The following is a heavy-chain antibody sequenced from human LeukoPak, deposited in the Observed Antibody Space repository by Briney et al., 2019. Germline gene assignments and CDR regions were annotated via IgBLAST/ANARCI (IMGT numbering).Heavy chain of an antibody. Sequence: GGSLRLSCAASGFTFRTYAMHWARQAPGKGLEYVSAISSNGGSTYYANSVKGRFTISRDNSKNTLYLQMGSLRPEDMAVYYCVTLGADYWGQGTLVTVSS. V-gene: IGHV3-64*01. D-gene: IGHD3-16*01. J-gene: IGHJ4*02. CDR2: ISSNGGST. CDR3: VTLGADY. CDR1: GFTFRTYA.